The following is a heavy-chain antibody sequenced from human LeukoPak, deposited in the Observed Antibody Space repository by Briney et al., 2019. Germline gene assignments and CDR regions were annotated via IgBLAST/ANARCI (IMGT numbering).Heavy chain of an antibody. V-gene: IGHV3-30*18. J-gene: IGHJ6*02. D-gene: IGHD2-21*02. CDR3: AKGTIAYCGGDCYSHYYYYYGMDV. CDR2: ISYDGSNK. CDR1: GFTFSSYG. Sequence: PGGSLRLSCAASGFTFSSYGMHWVRQAPGKGLEWVAVISYDGSNKYYADSVKGRFTISRDNSKNTLYLQMNSLRAEDAAVYYCAKGTIAYCGGDCYSHYYYYYGMDVWGQGTTVTVSS.